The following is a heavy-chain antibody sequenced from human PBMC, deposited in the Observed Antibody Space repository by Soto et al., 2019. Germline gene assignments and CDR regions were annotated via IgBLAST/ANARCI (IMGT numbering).Heavy chain of an antibody. Sequence: QVQLVESGGGVVQPGRSLRLSCAASGFTFSSYGMHWVRQAPGKGLEWVAVIWYDGSNKYYADYVKGRFTISRDNSKNTMYRQMNSLRAEDTAVYYCAREGWAVAGALDYWGQGTLVTVSS. D-gene: IGHD6-19*01. J-gene: IGHJ4*02. CDR2: IWYDGSNK. V-gene: IGHV3-33*01. CDR3: AREGWAVAGALDY. CDR1: GFTFSSYG.